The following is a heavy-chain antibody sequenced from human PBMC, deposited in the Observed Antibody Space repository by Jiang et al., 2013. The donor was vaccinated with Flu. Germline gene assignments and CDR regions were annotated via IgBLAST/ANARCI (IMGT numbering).Heavy chain of an antibody. CDR2: IYYSGST. V-gene: IGHV4-59*08. J-gene: IGHJ4*02. Sequence: KPSETLSLTCTVSGGSISSYYWSWIRQPPGKGLEWIGYIYYSGSTNYNPSLKSRVTISVDTSKNQFSLKLSSVTAADTAVYYCARHSGGAAAGTFGYWGQGTLVTVSS. D-gene: IGHD6-13*01. CDR3: ARHSGGAAAGTFGY. CDR1: GGSISSYY.